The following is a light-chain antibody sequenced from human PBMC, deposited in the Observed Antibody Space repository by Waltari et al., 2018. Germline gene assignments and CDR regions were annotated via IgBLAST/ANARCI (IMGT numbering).Light chain of an antibody. J-gene: IGKJ2*01. CDR2: WAS. Sequence: DIVMTQSPDSLAVSLGERATIHCKSSQSVLYSSNNKNYLAWYQQKPGLPPKLLIYWASTRESGVPDRFSGSGSGTDFTLTISSLQAEDVAVYYYSTPPTFGQGTKLEIK. CDR1: QSVLYSSNNKNY. CDR3: STPPT. V-gene: IGKV4-1*01.